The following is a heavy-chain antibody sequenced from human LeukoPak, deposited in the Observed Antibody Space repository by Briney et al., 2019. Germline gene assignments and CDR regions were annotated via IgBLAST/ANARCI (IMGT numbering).Heavy chain of an antibody. D-gene: IGHD2-15*01. CDR1: GGSISSYY. Sequence: SETLSLTCTVSGGSISSYYWTWIRQPPGKGLEWIGYMYYSGSTNYNPSLKSRVTISVDTSKNQFSLKLTSVTAADTAVYYCARRFVRWYFDYWGQGTLVTVSS. CDR2: MYYSGST. V-gene: IGHV4-59*08. CDR3: ARRFVRWYFDY. J-gene: IGHJ4*02.